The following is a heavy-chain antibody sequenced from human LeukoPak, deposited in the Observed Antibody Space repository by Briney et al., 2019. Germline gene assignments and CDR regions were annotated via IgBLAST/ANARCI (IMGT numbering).Heavy chain of an antibody. CDR1: GLTFSSYS. V-gene: IGHV3-21*01. CDR3: ARSVVPNNWFDP. CDR2: ISSSSNYI. D-gene: IGHD5/OR15-5a*01. Sequence: GGSLRLSCAASGLTFSSYSMNWVRQAPGKGLEWVLSISSSSNYIYYADSVKGRFTISRDNAKNSLYLQLNSLRAEDTAVYYCARSVVPNNWFDPWGQGTLVTVSS. J-gene: IGHJ5*02.